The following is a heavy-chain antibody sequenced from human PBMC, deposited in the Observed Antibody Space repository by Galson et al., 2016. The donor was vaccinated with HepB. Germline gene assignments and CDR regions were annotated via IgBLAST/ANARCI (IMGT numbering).Heavy chain of an antibody. CDR3: ARDATRGGDFDY. CDR2: IWFDGVEK. CDR1: GFTFRNLG. V-gene: IGHV3-33*01. J-gene: IGHJ4*02. Sequence: SLRLSCAASGFTFRNLGMHWVRQPPGKGLEWVATIWFDGVEKTYADSVKGRFTISRDNAKNSLYLQMNSLRAEDTAVYYCARDATRGGDFDYWAQGTLVIVSS. D-gene: IGHD2-21*01.